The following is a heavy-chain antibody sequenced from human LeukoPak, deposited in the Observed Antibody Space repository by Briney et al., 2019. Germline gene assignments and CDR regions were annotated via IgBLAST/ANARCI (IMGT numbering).Heavy chain of an antibody. CDR1: GFIFNTYA. V-gene: IGHV3-30*02. D-gene: IGHD3-16*01. CDR2: IRSDGRNE. Sequence: PGGSLRLSCAASGFIFNTYAMHWVRQAPGKGLEWVAFIRSDGRNEYYADSMKGRISISRDNSKNTLYLQMNGLRPEDTAVYYCAKDPGGDDEGKYFDHWGLGTLVTVSS. J-gene: IGHJ4*02. CDR3: AKDPGGDDEGKYFDH.